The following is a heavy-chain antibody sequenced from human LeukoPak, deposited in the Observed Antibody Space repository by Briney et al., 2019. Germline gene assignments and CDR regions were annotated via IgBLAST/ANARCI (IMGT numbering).Heavy chain of an antibody. CDR3: AREGSDNSGYDLDF. CDR1: GFTFGSYA. V-gene: IGHV3-23*01. Sequence: GGSLRLSCAASGFTFGSYAMNWVRQAPGKGLEWVSAITGSTGTTYYADSVKGRFTLSRDNSKNTLYLQVYSLRAEDTVVYYCAREGSDNSGYDLDFWGQGTLVTVSS. CDR2: ITGSTGTT. D-gene: IGHD3-9*01. J-gene: IGHJ4*02.